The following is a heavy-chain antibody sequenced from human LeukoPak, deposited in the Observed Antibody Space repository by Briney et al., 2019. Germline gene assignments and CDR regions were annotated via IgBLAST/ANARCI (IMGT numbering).Heavy chain of an antibody. CDR2: IFGGGGT. V-gene: IGHV3-53*01. D-gene: IGHD6-19*01. CDR3: ASRPSGWYGGDF. Sequence: PAGGTLRLSCAASGFTVSSNYMSWVRQAPGKGLEWVSVIFGGGGTYYGDCVRGRFTISRDNSKNTLYLQMNSLRAEDTAVYYCASRPSGWYGGDFWGQGTLVTVPS. CDR1: GFTVSSNY. J-gene: IGHJ4*02.